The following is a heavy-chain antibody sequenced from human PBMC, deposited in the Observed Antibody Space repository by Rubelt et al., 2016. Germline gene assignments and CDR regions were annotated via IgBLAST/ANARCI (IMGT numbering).Heavy chain of an antibody. Sequence: QVQLVQSGAEVKKPGASVKVSCKASGYTFTGYYMHWVRQAPGQGLEWMGWINPNSGGTNYAQKVQVRVTRTRDTSISTAYMGLSRLRSDDTAVYYCARFAIGGHSSGYLFDYWGQGTLVTVSS. CDR1: GYTFTGYY. CDR3: ARFAIGGHSSGYLFDY. CDR2: INPNSGGT. D-gene: IGHD3-22*01. V-gene: IGHV1-2*02. J-gene: IGHJ4*02.